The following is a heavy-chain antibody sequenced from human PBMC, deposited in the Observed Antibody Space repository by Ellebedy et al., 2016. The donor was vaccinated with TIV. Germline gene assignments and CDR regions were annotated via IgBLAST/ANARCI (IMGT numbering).Heavy chain of an antibody. D-gene: IGHD5-24*01. CDR3: AKDQVAGDGRWVFDM. V-gene: IGHV3-23*01. J-gene: IGHJ3*02. Sequence: PGGSLRLSCTASGFTFSPFAMGWVRQTPGKGLEWVSGIYGSGSGISYSDSVKGRFTISRDNSKNTLYLQMNNLRAEDTATYYCAKDQVAGDGRWVFDMWGQGTKVTVSS. CDR2: IYGSGSGI. CDR1: GFTFSPFA.